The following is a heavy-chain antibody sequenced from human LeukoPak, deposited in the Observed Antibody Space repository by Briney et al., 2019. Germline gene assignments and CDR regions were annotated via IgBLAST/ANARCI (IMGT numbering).Heavy chain of an antibody. Sequence: PSETRSLTCTVSGGSISSQYWSWIRQPPGKGLEWIGYIYYSGSTNYNPSLKSRVTMSVDTSRNQVSLKMSSVAAADTAVYYCAREVYGYFDYWGQGALVTVSS. CDR3: AREVYGYFDY. CDR2: IYYSGST. CDR1: GGSISSQY. J-gene: IGHJ4*02. V-gene: IGHV4-59*11. D-gene: IGHD2/OR15-2a*01.